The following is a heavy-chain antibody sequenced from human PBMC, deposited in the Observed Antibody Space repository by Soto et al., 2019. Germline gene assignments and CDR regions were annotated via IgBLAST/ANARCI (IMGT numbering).Heavy chain of an antibody. CDR3: ASDQYYYGSGGDTGHYYYYMDV. Sequence: EVQLVESGGGLVKPGGSLRLSCAASGFTFSSYSMNWVRQAPGKGLEWVSSISSSSSYIYYADSVKGRFTISRDNAKNSLYLQMNSQRAEDTAVYYCASDQYYYGSGGDTGHYYYYMDVWGKGTTVTVSS. CDR1: GFTFSSYS. D-gene: IGHD3-10*01. CDR2: ISSSSSYI. V-gene: IGHV3-21*01. J-gene: IGHJ6*03.